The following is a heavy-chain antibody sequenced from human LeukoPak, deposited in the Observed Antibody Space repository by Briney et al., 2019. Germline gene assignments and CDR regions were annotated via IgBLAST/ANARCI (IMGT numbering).Heavy chain of an antibody. J-gene: IGHJ4*02. Sequence: GGSLRLSCAASGFTFSSYAMHWVRQAPGKGLEWVAVISYDGSNKYYADSVKGRFTISRDNSKNTLYLQMNSLRAVDTAVYYCARDRVGATDYFDYWGQGTLVTVSS. CDR3: ARDRVGATDYFDY. CDR2: ISYDGSNK. CDR1: GFTFSSYA. V-gene: IGHV3-30-3*01. D-gene: IGHD1-26*01.